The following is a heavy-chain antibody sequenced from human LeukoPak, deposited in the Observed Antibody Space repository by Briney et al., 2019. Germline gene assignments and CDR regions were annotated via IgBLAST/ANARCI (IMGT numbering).Heavy chain of an antibody. CDR2: ISGSGGST. J-gene: IGHJ6*03. V-gene: IGHV3-23*01. CDR1: GFTFSSYG. D-gene: IGHD3-10*01. CDR3: AKGYSGFGFYYMDV. Sequence: PGGTLRLSCAASGFTFSSYGMSWVRQAPGKGLEWVSAISGSGGSTYYADSVKGRFTISRDNSKNTLYLQMNSLRAEDTAVYYCAKGYSGFGFYYMDVWGKGTTVTISS.